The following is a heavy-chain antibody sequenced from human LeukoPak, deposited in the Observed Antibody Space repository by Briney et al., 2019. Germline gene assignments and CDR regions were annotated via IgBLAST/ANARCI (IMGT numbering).Heavy chain of an antibody. Sequence: PSETLSLTCIVSGGSISGYYWSWIRQPPGGGLEFIGYIHYSGNTYYNPSLKGRVTISMDTSKNQISLILYSVTAADTAMFYCARSNSGYQKPLDHWGPGALVTISS. CDR1: GGSISGYY. CDR2: IHYSGNT. J-gene: IGHJ4*02. D-gene: IGHD3-16*02. V-gene: IGHV4-59*01. CDR3: ARSNSGYQKPLDH.